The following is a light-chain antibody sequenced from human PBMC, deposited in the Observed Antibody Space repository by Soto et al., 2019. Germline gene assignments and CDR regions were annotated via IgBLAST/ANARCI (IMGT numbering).Light chain of an antibody. Sequence: EIVMTQSPATLSVSPGERATLSCRASQSVSSNLAWYQQKPGQAPRLLIYGASTSATGIPARFSGSGSGTEFTLTISSLQSEDFATYYCHHYNNWPPWTFGQGTKVEIK. CDR1: QSVSSN. V-gene: IGKV3-15*01. J-gene: IGKJ1*01. CDR3: HHYNNWPPWT. CDR2: GAS.